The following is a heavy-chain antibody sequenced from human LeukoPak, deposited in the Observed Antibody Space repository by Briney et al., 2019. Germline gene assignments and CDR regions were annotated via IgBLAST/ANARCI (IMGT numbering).Heavy chain of an antibody. J-gene: IGHJ4*02. CDR1: GGSISSYY. V-gene: IGHV4-59*01. CDR3: ARLYSSSLGRVFDY. D-gene: IGHD6-13*01. CDR2: ISYSGST. Sequence: PSETLSLTCTVSGGSISSYYWSWIRQPPGKGLEWIGYISYSGSTNYNPSLKSRVTISVDTSKNRFSLKLSSVTAADTAIYYCARLYSSSLGRVFDYWGQGTLVTVSS.